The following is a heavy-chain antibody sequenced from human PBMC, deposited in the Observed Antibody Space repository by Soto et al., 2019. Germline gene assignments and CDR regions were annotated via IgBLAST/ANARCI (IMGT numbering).Heavy chain of an antibody. CDR2: IYYSGST. CDR3: ARQSGYCSGGSCYSGTGYYYYMDV. V-gene: IGHV4-39*01. J-gene: IGHJ6*03. D-gene: IGHD2-15*01. CDR1: GGSISSSSYY. Sequence: QLQLQESGPGLVKPSETLSLTCTVSGGSISSSSYYWGWIRQPPGKGLEWIGSIYYSGSTYYNPSLKSRVTISVDTSKNQFSLKLSSVTAADTAVYYCARQSGYCSGGSCYSGTGYYYYMDVWGKGTTVTVSS.